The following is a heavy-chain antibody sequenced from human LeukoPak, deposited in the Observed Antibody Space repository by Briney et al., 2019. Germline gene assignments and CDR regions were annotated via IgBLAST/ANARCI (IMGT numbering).Heavy chain of an antibody. D-gene: IGHD6-13*01. V-gene: IGHV4-34*01. CDR3: ASSLTGYSSSWFLAY. CDR2: INHSGSP. J-gene: IGHJ4*02. CDR1: GGSISSYY. Sequence: SETLSLTCTVSGGSISSYYWSWIRQPPGKGLEWIGEINHSGSPNYNPSLKSRVTISLDTSKNQFSLRVPSVTAADTAFYFCASSLTGYSSSWFLAYWGPGTLVTVSS.